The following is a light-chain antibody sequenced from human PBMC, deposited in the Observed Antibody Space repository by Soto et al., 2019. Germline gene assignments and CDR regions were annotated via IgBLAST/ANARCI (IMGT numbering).Light chain of an antibody. CDR1: QSVSSN. V-gene: IGKV3-15*01. CDR2: GAS. Sequence: EIVMTQSPATLSVSPGERATLSCRASQSVSSNLAWYQQKPGQAPRLLIYGASTSATGIPARFSGSGSGTEFTLPITSLQSEDFALYYCHQYNNWPPRTCGQGTKVEIK. CDR3: HQYNNWPPRT. J-gene: IGKJ1*01.